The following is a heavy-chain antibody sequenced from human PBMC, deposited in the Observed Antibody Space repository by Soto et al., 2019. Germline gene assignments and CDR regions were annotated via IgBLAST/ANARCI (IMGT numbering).Heavy chain of an antibody. CDR3: ARDHSSGWVNWFDP. J-gene: IGHJ5*02. D-gene: IGHD3-22*01. Sequence: SETLSLTCAVSGGSISSRNWWSWVRQPPGKGLEWIGYIYHSGSTNYNPSLKSRVTMSRDTSKNQFSLKLSSVTTADTAVYYCARDHSSGWVNWFDPWGQGTLVTVSS. CDR2: IYHSGST. V-gene: IGHV4-4*02. CDR1: GGSISSRNW.